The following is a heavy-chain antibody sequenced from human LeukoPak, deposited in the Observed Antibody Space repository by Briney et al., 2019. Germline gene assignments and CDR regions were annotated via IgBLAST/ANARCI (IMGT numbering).Heavy chain of an antibody. J-gene: IGHJ4*02. V-gene: IGHV1-2*02. CDR3: ARDKFDRGGDQLFDY. CDR1: GYTFTGYY. D-gene: IGHD3-10*01. CDR2: INPNSGGT. Sequence: ASVKVSCKASGYTFTGYYMHWVRQAPGQGLEWMGWINPNSGGTNYAQKFQGRVTMTRDTSISTAYMELSRLRSDDTAVYYCARDKFDRGGDQLFDYWGQGTLVTVSS.